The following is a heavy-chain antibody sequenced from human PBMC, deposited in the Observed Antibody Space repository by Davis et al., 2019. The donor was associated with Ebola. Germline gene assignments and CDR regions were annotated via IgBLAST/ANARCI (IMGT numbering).Heavy chain of an antibody. D-gene: IGHD3-10*01. Sequence: ESLKISCAASGFSFSAHYMDWVRQPPGKGLEWIGEINHSGSTNYNPSLKSRVTISVDSSKDQFSLKLNSVTAADTAVYYCARAGVYRPYYFDFWGQGAPVTVSS. V-gene: IGHV4-34*01. J-gene: IGHJ4*02. CDR3: ARAGVYRPYYFDF. CDR1: GFSFSAHY. CDR2: INHSGST.